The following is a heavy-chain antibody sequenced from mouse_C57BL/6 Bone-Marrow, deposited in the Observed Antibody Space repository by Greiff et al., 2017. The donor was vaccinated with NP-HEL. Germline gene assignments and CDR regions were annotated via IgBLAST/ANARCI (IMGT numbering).Heavy chain of an antibody. V-gene: IGHV5-9-1*02. CDR2: ISSGGDYI. Sequence: EVKLMESGEGLVKPGGSLKLSCAASGFTFSSYAMSWVRQTPEKRLEWVAYISSGGDYIYYADTVKGRFTSSRDNARNTRYLQMSSLKSEDTAMYYCTRVGEYDEGEAMDYWGQGTSVTVSS. CDR1: GFTFSSYA. J-gene: IGHJ4*01. CDR3: TRVGEYDEGEAMDY. D-gene: IGHD2-12*01.